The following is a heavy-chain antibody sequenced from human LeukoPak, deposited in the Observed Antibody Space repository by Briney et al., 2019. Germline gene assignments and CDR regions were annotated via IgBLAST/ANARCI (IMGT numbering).Heavy chain of an antibody. Sequence: PSETLSLTCAVSGGSLNNYNWSWIRQPPGKGLEWIGCIYHSGSTNYNPSLNSRVTMSVDTSKNQFSLRLSSVTAADTAVYYCASYYGSGTYSGYVDYWGQGTLVTV. J-gene: IGHJ4*02. D-gene: IGHD3-10*01. CDR2: IYHSGST. V-gene: IGHV4-59*01. CDR1: GGSLNNYN. CDR3: ASYYGSGTYSGYVDY.